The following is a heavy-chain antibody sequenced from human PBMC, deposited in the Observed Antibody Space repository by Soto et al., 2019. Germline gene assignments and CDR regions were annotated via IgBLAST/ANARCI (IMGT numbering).Heavy chain of an antibody. Sequence: QVQLVQSGAEVKKPGSSVKVSCKASGGTFSSYAISWVRQAPGQGLEWMGGISPIFGTANYAQKFQGRVTITADKSTSTAYMELSSLRSEDTAVYYCATRITMVRTPVWYYGMDVWGQGTTVTVSS. CDR3: ATRITMVRTPVWYYGMDV. J-gene: IGHJ6*02. V-gene: IGHV1-69*06. CDR1: GGTFSSYA. CDR2: ISPIFGTA. D-gene: IGHD3-10*01.